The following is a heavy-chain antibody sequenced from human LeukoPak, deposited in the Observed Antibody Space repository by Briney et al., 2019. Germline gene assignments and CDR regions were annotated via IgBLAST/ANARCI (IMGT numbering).Heavy chain of an antibody. CDR2: IHQSGST. CDR1: GYSIRNGYF. CDR3: ARASTYNWFDP. V-gene: IGHV4-38-2*02. J-gene: IGHJ5*02. Sequence: SETLSLTCTVSGYSIRNGYFWGWVRQSPGKGLEWIGNIHQSGSTSYNPSLQSRVTISVDTSKNQFSLKLSSVTAADTAVYYCARASTYNWFDPWGQGTLVTVSS.